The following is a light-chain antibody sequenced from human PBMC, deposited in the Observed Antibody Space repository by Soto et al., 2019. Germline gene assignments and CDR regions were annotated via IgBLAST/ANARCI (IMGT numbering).Light chain of an antibody. V-gene: IGLV2-14*01. CDR3: SSYTSSSFVG. CDR1: SSDVGGYNY. J-gene: IGLJ2*01. Sequence: QSVLTQPASVSGSPGQSITISCTGTSSDVGGYNYVSWYQQHPGKAPKLMIYDVSNRPSGVSNRFSGSKSGNTASLTISGLQAEDEADYYCSSYTSSSFVGFGGGTQLTVL. CDR2: DVS.